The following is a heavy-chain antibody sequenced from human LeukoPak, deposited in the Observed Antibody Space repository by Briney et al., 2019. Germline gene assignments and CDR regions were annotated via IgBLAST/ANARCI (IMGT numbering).Heavy chain of an antibody. CDR3: ARDGADIVVVPAAMGGWFDP. V-gene: IGHV4-61*02. J-gene: IGHJ5*02. D-gene: IGHD2-2*01. CDR2: IYTSGST. CDR1: GGSISSGSYY. Sequence: SQTLSLTCTVSGGSISSGSYYWSWIRQPAGKGLEWIGRIYTSGSTNYNPPLKSRVTTSVGTSKNQFSLKLSSVTAADTAVYYCARDGADIVVVPAAMGGWFDPWGQGTLVTVSS.